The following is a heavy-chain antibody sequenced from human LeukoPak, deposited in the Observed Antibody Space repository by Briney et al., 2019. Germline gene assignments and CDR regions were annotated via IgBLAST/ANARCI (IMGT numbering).Heavy chain of an antibody. CDR1: GFTFSSYA. Sequence: GGSLRLSCAASGFTFSSYAMHWVRQAPGKGLEWVAVISYDGSNKYYADSVKGRFTISRDNSKNTLHLQMNSLRAEDTAVYYCARDLDLRRDGYLFDYWGQGTLVTVSS. CDR3: ARDLDLRRDGYLFDY. J-gene: IGHJ4*02. CDR2: ISYDGSNK. V-gene: IGHV3-30-3*01. D-gene: IGHD5-24*01.